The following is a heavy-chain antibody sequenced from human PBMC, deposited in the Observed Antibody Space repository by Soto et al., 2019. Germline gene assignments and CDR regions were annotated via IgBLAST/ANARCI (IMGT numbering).Heavy chain of an antibody. D-gene: IGHD2-2*03. CDR1: RVAFSKFI. V-gene: IGHV1-69*13. Sequence: SVKVSCKASRVAFSKFIVTWVRQAPGLGLEWVGGIIPIFGTANYAQKFQGRVTITADESTSTAYMELSSLRSEDTAVYYCASGYCSSTSCYGNAFDIWGQGTMVTVSS. CDR2: IIPIFGTA. J-gene: IGHJ3*02. CDR3: ASGYCSSTSCYGNAFDI.